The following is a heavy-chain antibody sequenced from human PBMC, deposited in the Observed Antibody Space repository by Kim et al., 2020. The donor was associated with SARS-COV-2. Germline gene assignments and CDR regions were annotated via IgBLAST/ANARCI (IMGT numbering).Heavy chain of an antibody. CDR2: IYYSGST. Sequence: GGYYWSWIRQHPGKGLELIGYIYYSGSTYYNPPLKSRVTISVDTSKNQFSLKLSSVTAADTAVYYCATRGVDTAMASGNYYGMDVWGQGTKVTV. CDR1: GGYY. CDR3: ATRGVDTAMASGNYYGMDV. D-gene: IGHD5-18*01. V-gene: IGHV4-31*02. J-gene: IGHJ6*02.